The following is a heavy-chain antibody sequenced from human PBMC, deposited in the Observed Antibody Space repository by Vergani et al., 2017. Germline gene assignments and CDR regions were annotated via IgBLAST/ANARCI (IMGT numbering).Heavy chain of an antibody. Sequence: QVQLVESGGGLVKPGGSLRLSCAASGFTFSDYYMSWIRQAPGKGLEWVSYISSSGSTIYYAVSVKGRFTISRDNAKNSLYLQMNSLRAEDTAVYYCARESPGYCSGGSCYSGEGNFDYWGQGTLVTVSS. CDR2: ISSSGSTI. D-gene: IGHD2-15*01. V-gene: IGHV3-11*04. CDR3: ARESPGYCSGGSCYSGEGNFDY. CDR1: GFTFSDYY. J-gene: IGHJ4*02.